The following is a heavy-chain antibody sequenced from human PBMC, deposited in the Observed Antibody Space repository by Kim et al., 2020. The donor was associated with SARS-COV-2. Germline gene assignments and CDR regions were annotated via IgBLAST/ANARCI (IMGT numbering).Heavy chain of an antibody. D-gene: IGHD2-2*01. J-gene: IGHJ4*02. CDR1: GYTFTSYY. CDR3: ARGGAVVVPAAIKIRHRYYFDY. Sequence: ASVKVSCKASGYTFTSYYMHWVRQAPGQGLEWMGIINPSGGSTSYAQKFQGRVTMTRDTSTSTVYMELSSLRSEDTAVYYCARGGAVVVPAAIKIRHRYYFDYWGQGTLVTVSS. V-gene: IGHV1-46*01. CDR2: INPSGGST.